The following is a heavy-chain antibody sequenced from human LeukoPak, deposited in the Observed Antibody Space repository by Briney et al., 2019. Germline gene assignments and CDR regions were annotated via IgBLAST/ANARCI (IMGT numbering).Heavy chain of an antibody. J-gene: IGHJ6*03. CDR2: IKQDGSEK. V-gene: IGHV3-7*01. CDR3: AREHSSSHYYYYYMDV. Sequence: GSLRLSCAASGFTFSSYWMSWVRQAPGKGLEWVANIKQDGSEKYYVDSVKGRFTISRDNAKNSLYLQMNSLRAEDTAVYYCAREHSSSHYYYYYMDVWGKGTTVTVSS. CDR1: GFTFSSYW. D-gene: IGHD6-13*01.